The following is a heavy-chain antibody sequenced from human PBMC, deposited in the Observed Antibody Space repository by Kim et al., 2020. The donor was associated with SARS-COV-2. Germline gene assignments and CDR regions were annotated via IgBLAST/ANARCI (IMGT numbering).Heavy chain of an antibody. V-gene: IGHV4-30-4*01. Sequence: SETLSLTCSVSSGSIRSDNHYWSWIRQPPGKGLEWIGYIYYSGSTQYNASLQSRITISVDTSKNQFSLKLNSATVADSAVYYCARTEWNYYYMDVWGKGT. CDR1: SGSIRSDNHY. J-gene: IGHJ6*03. CDR3: ARTEWNYYYMDV. D-gene: IGHD2-21*02. CDR2: IYYSGST.